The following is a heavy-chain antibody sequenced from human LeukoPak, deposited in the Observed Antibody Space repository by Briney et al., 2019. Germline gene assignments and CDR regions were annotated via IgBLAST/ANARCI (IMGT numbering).Heavy chain of an antibody. V-gene: IGHV3-43*01. D-gene: IGHD3-10*01. J-gene: IGHJ4*02. CDR1: GFTFDDYT. CDR3: AKVPQYGSGSPWGEFDY. CDR2: ISWDGGTT. Sequence: PGGSLRLSCEASGFTFDDYTMHWVRQSPGKGLGWVYLISWDGGTTYYADSVKGRFTISRDNAKNSLYLQMNSLRAEDTALYYCAKVPQYGSGSPWGEFDYWGQGTLVTVSS.